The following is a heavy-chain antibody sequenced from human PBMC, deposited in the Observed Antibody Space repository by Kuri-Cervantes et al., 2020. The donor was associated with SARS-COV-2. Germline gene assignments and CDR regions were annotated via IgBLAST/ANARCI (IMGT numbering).Heavy chain of an antibody. D-gene: IGHD2-2*01. CDR3: ARSRHCSSTSCYGWFDP. V-gene: IGHV1-46*01. Sequence: ASVKVSCKASGYTFTSYYMHWVRQAPGQGLEWMGIINPSGGSTSYAQKFQGWVTMTRDTSISTAYMELSRLRSDDTAVYYCARSRHCSSTSCYGWFDPWGQGTLVTVSS. J-gene: IGHJ5*02. CDR2: INPSGGST. CDR1: GYTFTSYY.